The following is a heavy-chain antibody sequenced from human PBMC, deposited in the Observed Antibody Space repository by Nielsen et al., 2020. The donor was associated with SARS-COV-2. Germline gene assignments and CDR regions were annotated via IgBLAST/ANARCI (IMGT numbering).Heavy chain of an antibody. D-gene: IGHD6-19*01. CDR3: AKARFGGYSSGWYGVYFDY. Sequence: VRQAPGKGLEWVAVISYDGSNKYYADSVKGRFTISRDNSKNTLYLQMNSLRAEDTAVYYCAKARFGGYSSGWYGVYFDYWGQGTLVTVSS. CDR2: ISYDGSNK. J-gene: IGHJ4*02. V-gene: IGHV3-30*18.